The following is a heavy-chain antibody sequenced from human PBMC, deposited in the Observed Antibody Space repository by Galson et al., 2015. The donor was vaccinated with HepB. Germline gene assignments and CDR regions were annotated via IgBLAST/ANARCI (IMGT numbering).Heavy chain of an antibody. Sequence: ETLSLTCTVSGDSISTSLYYWGWIRQGPGKDLEWIGSIYYGGTTYYSPSFRSRVAMSADTSKNQLSLTLTSVTAADTAVYYCASPLVLNGRFYPGVGPFHIWGQGTMVTVS. CDR3: ASPLVLNGRFYPGVGPFHI. J-gene: IGHJ3*02. D-gene: IGHD1-26*01. CDR2: IYYGGTT. V-gene: IGHV4-39*01. CDR1: GDSISTSLYY.